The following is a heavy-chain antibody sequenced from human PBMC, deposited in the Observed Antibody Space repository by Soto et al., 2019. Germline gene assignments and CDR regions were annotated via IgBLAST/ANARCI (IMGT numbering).Heavy chain of an antibody. CDR2: INPDNGRA. D-gene: IGHD4-17*01. Sequence: QGLLVQSGPEVGEPGASVRVSCQASGYSFTDYQIHWVRQAPGQGLEWMGCINPDNGRARLPQKFQGRVTLTRDKSTDTAYMEVSSLTSDHTAIFYCATWIDYGDFEGFDYWGQGTLVTVSS. CDR3: ATWIDYGDFEGFDY. CDR1: GYSFTDYQ. V-gene: IGHV1-2*02. J-gene: IGHJ4*02.